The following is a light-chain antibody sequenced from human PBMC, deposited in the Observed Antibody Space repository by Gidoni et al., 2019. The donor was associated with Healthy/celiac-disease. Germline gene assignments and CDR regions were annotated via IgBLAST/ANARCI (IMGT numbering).Light chain of an antibody. CDR1: QDISNY. CDR3: QQYDNLPYT. CDR2: DAS. Sequence: DIQMTQSPSSLSASVGDRVTITCQASQDISNYLNWYQQKPRKAPKLLIYDASNLETEVPSRLSGSGSGTDFTFTISSLQPEDIATYYCQQYDNLPYTFGQGTKLEIK. V-gene: IGKV1-33*01. J-gene: IGKJ2*01.